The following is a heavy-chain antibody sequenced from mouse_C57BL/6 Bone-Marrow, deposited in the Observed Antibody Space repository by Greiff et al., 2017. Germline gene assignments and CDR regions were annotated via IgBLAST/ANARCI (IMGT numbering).Heavy chain of an antibody. CDR2: IGNKANGYTT. D-gene: IGHD2-3*01. J-gene: IGHJ4*01. V-gene: IGHV7-3*01. CDR3: AISDGYHYAMAY. Sequence: EVQLQESGGGLVQPGGSLSLSCAASGFTFTDYYMSWVRQTPGKALEWLGFIGNKANGYTTEYSASVKGRFTISRDNSHSLLYLQMNALSAEDSATYCCAISDGYHYAMAYWGQGTSVTVSS. CDR1: GFTFTDYY.